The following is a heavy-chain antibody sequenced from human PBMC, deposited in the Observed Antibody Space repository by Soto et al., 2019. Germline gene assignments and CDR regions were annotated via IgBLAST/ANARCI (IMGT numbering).Heavy chain of an antibody. Sequence: QVQLVQSGAEVKKPGASVKVSCKASGYTFTSYGISWVRQAPGQGLEWMGWISPYNGNTNYAQNLQGRVTMTKDTSTSTAYMELRSLRSDDTAVYYCARDRRYNWNYGWFDPWGQGTLVTVSS. V-gene: IGHV1-18*01. CDR1: GYTFTSYG. D-gene: IGHD1-7*01. CDR2: ISPYNGNT. J-gene: IGHJ5*02. CDR3: ARDRRYNWNYGWFDP.